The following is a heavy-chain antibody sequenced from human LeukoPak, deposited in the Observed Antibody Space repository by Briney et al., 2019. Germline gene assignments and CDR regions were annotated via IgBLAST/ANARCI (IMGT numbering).Heavy chain of an antibody. CDR1: GFTFNNYN. J-gene: IGHJ6*03. D-gene: IGHD1-26*01. CDR3: ARDPYSGNYGNYYYYYMDV. V-gene: IGHV3-21*01. Sequence: GGTLRLSCAASGFTFNNYNMNWVRQAPGKALEWVSSITSSSTYIFYADSVKGRFTISRDNAKNSLYLQMNSLGPEDTAVYYCARDPYSGNYGNYYYYYMDVWGKGTTVTISS. CDR2: ITSSSTYI.